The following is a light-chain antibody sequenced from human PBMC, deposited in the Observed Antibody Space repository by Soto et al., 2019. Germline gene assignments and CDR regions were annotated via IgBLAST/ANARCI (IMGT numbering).Light chain of an antibody. CDR2: GAS. CDR3: QQYETWT. CDR1: QSVRSN. Sequence: EIVMTQSPVTLSMSPGDRATLTCRASQSVRSNLAWFQQKPGQAPRLLIYGASTRATGIPARFSGSGSGTEFTLTISSLQSEDFAVYSCQQYETWTFGQGTKVEI. V-gene: IGKV3-15*01. J-gene: IGKJ1*01.